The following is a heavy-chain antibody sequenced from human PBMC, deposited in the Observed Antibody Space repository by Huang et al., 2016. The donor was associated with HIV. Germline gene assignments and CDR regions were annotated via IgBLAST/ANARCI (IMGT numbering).Heavy chain of an antibody. CDR1: GGTFSSYG. V-gene: IGHV1-69*01. Sequence: QVKLVQSGAEVKKPGSSVKVSCKASGGTFSSYGISWVRQAPGQGLEWMGGIIPSFGTAKYGQKCQDRVTITADESTSTTYMEVSSLRSEDTAVYYCARAPIAGGGRDFDEGAEYDYWGQGTLVTVSS. CDR3: ARAPIAGGGRDFDEGAEYDY. CDR2: IIPSFGTA. D-gene: IGHD6-13*01. J-gene: IGHJ4*02.